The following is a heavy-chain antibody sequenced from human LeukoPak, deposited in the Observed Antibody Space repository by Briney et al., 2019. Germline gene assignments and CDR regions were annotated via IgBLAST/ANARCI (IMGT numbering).Heavy chain of an antibody. Sequence: QAGGSLRLSCAASGFTFTNYAMSWVRQAPGKGLEWVSAITGSGGSTYYADSVKGRFTISRDNSKNTLYLQMNSLRAEDTAVYYCAREPTLYSTIVDYWGQGTLVTVSS. J-gene: IGHJ4*02. CDR1: GFTFTNYA. D-gene: IGHD2-8*01. CDR3: AREPTLYSTIVDY. CDR2: ITGSGGST. V-gene: IGHV3-23*01.